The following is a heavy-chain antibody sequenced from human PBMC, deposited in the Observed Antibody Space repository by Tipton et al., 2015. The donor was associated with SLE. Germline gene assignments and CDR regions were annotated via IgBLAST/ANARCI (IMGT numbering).Heavy chain of an antibody. D-gene: IGHD2-15*01. Sequence: TLSLTCTVSGDSISTGNYYWSWIRQSAGKGLEWIGYMCYGEPTYYNPSLKSRVTMSADTSKNHFSLKLSSVTAADTAVYYCARGKLTWRGAIVGVDVWGQGTTVNVSS. CDR3: ARGKLTWRGAIVGVDV. CDR2: MCYGEPT. V-gene: IGHV4-61*10. CDR1: GDSISTGNYY. J-gene: IGHJ6*02.